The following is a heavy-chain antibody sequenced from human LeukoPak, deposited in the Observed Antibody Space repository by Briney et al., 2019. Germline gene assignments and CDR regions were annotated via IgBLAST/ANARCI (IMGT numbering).Heavy chain of an antibody. Sequence: SETLSLTCTVSGYSISSGYYWGWIRQPPGKGLEWIGSIYHSGSTYYNPSLKSRVTISVDTSKNQFSLKLSSVTAADTAVYYCAAGGQSGYYFVPYYFDYWGQGTLVTVSS. CDR3: AAGGQSGYYFVPYYFDY. D-gene: IGHD3-22*01. CDR2: IYHSGST. V-gene: IGHV4-38-2*02. J-gene: IGHJ4*02. CDR1: GYSISSGYY.